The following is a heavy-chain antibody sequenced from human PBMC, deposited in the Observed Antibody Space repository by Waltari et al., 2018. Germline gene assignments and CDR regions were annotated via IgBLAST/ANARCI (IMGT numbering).Heavy chain of an antibody. CDR1: GGSISSGSYY. D-gene: IGHD3-10*01. Sequence: QVQLQESGPGLVKPSQTLSLTCTVSGGSISSGSYYWSWIRQPAGKGLEWIGRIYTSGSTNYNPSLKSRVTISVDTSKNQFSLKLSSVTAADTAVYYCARVSMVQGNAFDIWGQGTMVTVSS. CDR2: IYTSGST. J-gene: IGHJ3*02. CDR3: ARVSMVQGNAFDI. V-gene: IGHV4-61*02.